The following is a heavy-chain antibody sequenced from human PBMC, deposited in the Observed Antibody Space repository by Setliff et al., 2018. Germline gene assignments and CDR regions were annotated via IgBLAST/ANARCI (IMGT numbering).Heavy chain of an antibody. V-gene: IGHV4-34*01. CDR2: VSHSGST. J-gene: IGHJ2*01. CDR1: GGSFSNYY. CDR3: ARAVDSSGYFPFWYFDL. D-gene: IGHD3-22*01. Sequence: SETLSLTCAVYGGSFSNYYWSWIRQPPGKGLEWLGEVSHSGSTNSNPSLRSRLTMSVDTSKSQFSLNLTSVTAADTAIYFCARAVDSSGYFPFWYFDLWGRGTLVTVSS.